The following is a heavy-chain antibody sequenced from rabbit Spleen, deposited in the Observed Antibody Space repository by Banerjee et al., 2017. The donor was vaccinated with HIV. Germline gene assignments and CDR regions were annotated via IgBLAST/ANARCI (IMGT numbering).Heavy chain of an antibody. CDR3: ARPYDL. J-gene: IGHJ4*01. V-gene: IGHV1S45*01. CDR1: GFSFSISYY. Sequence: QEQLEESGGGLVQPEGSLTLTCTASGFSFSISYYMCWVRQAPGKGLEWIACIAGFTANAYYASWAKGRFTITRTSSTLGTLQMTSLTAADTATYFCARPYDLWGQGTLVTVS. CDR2: IAGFTANA.